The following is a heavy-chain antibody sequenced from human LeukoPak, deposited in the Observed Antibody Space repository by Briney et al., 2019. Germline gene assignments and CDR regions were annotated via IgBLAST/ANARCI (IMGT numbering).Heavy chain of an antibody. J-gene: IGHJ5*01. Sequence: SETLSLTCTVSGGSVSSRDYYWTWFRQPPGKGLEWIGYIYYGGTTYYNPSLKSRLTISVDTSKNQFSLKLSSLTAADTAVYYCARARARDYGVNWFDSWGQGTLVTVSS. D-gene: IGHD4-17*01. CDR3: ARARARDYGVNWFDS. CDR1: GGSVSSRDYY. V-gene: IGHV4-30-4*08. CDR2: IYYGGTT.